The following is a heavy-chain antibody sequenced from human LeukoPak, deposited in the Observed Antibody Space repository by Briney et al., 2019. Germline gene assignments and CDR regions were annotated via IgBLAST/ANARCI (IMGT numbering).Heavy chain of an antibody. CDR3: AEVERRNY. Sequence: SETLSLTCTVSGYSISSGYYWGWIRQPPGKGLEWIGSIYHSGSTYYNPSLKSRVTISVDTSKNQFSLKLRSVTAADTAVYYCAEVERRNYWGQGTLVTVSS. CDR1: GYSISSGYY. J-gene: IGHJ4*02. D-gene: IGHD1-1*01. CDR2: IYHSGST. V-gene: IGHV4-38-2*02.